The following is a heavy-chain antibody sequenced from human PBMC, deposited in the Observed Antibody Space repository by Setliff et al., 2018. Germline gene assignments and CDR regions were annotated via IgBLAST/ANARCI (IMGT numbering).Heavy chain of an antibody. CDR2: IYHSGST. CDR1: GYSISSGYY. Sequence: SETLSLTCAVSGYSISSGYYWGWIRQPPGKGLEWIGSIYHSGSTYYNPSLKSRVTISVDTSKNQFSLKLSSVTAADTAVYYCASSRGQLRYSYGPNWFDPWGQGTLVTGSS. D-gene: IGHD5-18*01. J-gene: IGHJ5*02. V-gene: IGHV4-38-2*01. CDR3: ASSRGQLRYSYGPNWFDP.